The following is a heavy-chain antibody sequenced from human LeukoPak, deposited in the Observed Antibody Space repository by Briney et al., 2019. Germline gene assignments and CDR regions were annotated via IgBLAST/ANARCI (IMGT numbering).Heavy chain of an antibody. J-gene: IGHJ5*02. V-gene: IGHV4-61*02. Sequence: PSETLSLTCTVSGGSISRGSYYWSWIRQPAGKGLEWIGRIYTSGSTNYNPSLKSRVTISVDTSKNQFSLKLSSVTAADTAVYYCAREGAYCSSTSCNWFDPWGQGTLVTVSS. CDR2: IYTSGST. CDR1: GGSISRGSYY. D-gene: IGHD2-2*01. CDR3: AREGAYCSSTSCNWFDP.